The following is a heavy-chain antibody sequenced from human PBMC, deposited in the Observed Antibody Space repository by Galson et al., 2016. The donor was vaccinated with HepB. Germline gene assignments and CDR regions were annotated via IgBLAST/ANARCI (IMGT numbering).Heavy chain of an antibody. CDR3: ANSVERRFPID. J-gene: IGHJ4*02. CDR2: IFHSGAT. CDR1: GDSITISNW. V-gene: IGHV4-4*02. Sequence: SETLSLTCDVSGDSITISNWWTWVRQPPGKGLEWIGEIFHSGATNYNPSLKSRVTISVDKSKNQFSLRMTSVTAADTAVYYCANSVERRFPIDWGQGTLVTVSS. D-gene: IGHD1-1*01.